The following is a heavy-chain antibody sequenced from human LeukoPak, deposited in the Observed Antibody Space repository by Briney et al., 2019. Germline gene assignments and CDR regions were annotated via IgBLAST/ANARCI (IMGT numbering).Heavy chain of an antibody. CDR2: MNPNSGNT. V-gene: IGHV1-8*01. CDR3: AINYYDSSGYYWGEYYFDY. Sequence: ASVKVSCKASGHTFTSYDINWVRQAAGQGLEWRGWMNPNSGNTGYAQKFQGRVTMTRNTSISTAYMELSSLRSEDTAVYYCAINYYDSSGYYWGEYYFDYWGQGTLVTVSS. D-gene: IGHD3-22*01. CDR1: GHTFTSYD. J-gene: IGHJ4*02.